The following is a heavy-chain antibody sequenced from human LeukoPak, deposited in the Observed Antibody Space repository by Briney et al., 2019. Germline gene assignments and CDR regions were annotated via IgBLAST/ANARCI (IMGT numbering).Heavy chain of an antibody. J-gene: IGHJ4*02. V-gene: IGHV1-69*04. CDR3: ARGASGYFDY. Sequence: SVKVSCKASGYTFTGDYMHWVRQAPGQGLEWMGRIIPILGIANYAQKFQGRVAITADKSTSTAYMELSSLRSEDTAVYYCARGASGYFDYWGQGTLVTVSS. CDR2: IIPILGIA. D-gene: IGHD3-10*01. CDR1: GYTFTGDY.